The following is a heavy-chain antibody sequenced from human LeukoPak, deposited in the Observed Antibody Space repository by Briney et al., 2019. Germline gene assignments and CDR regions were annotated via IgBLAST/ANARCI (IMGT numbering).Heavy chain of an antibody. CDR1: GGSISSSSYY. J-gene: IGHJ5*02. Sequence: SETLSLTCTVSGGSISSSSYYWGWIRQPPGKGLEWIGSIYYSGSTYYNPSLKSRVTISVDTSKNQFSLKLSSVTAADTAVYYCAKGTSCYTKLIPKKGCVYWFDPWGQGTLVTVSS. CDR3: AKGTSCYTKLIPKKGCVYWFDP. V-gene: IGHV4-39*07. CDR2: IYYSGST. D-gene: IGHD2-2*02.